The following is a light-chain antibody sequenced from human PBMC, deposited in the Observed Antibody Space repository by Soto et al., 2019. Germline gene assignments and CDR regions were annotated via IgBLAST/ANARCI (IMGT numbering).Light chain of an antibody. CDR2: DNY. V-gene: IGLV1-51*01. CDR3: AAWDTSLHALI. CDR1: SSNIGKTF. Sequence: SVLPQPTAVSAAPGQKVTISCSGTSSNIGKTFVSWYQHLPGTAPKLLIYDNYKRPSGIPDRFSGSKSGTSATLGITGLQTGDEADYYCAAWDTSLHALILGGGTKVTVL. J-gene: IGLJ2*01.